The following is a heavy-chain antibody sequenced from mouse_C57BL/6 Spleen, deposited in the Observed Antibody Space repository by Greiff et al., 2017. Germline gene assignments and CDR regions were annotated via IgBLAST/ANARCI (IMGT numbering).Heavy chain of an antibody. Sequence: QVQLQQPGAELVRPGSSVKLSCKASGYTFTSYWMDWVKQRPGQGLEWIGNIYPSDSETHYNQKFKDKATLTVDKSSSTAYMQLSSLTSEDSAVYYCAREADISNHCDYWGQGTTLTVSS. D-gene: IGHD1-3*01. V-gene: IGHV1-61*01. CDR3: AREADISNHCDY. J-gene: IGHJ2*01. CDR1: GYTFTSYW. CDR2: IYPSDSET.